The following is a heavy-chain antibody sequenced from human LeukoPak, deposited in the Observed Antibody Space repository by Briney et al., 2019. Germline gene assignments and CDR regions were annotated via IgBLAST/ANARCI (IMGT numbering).Heavy chain of an antibody. D-gene: IGHD3-22*01. CDR2: ISSGSSYI. CDR3: AGSDTIGYLPREWDYWYFAR. CDR1: GLTFSRYS. Sequence: PGGSLRLSCAASGLTFSRYSMNWVRQAPGKGLEWVSSISSGSSYIYYVDSVKGRFTVSRDNAKNSLYLQMNSLRAEDTAVYYCAGSDTIGYLPREWDYWYFARWGRGTLVTASS. V-gene: IGHV3-21*01. J-gene: IGHJ2*01.